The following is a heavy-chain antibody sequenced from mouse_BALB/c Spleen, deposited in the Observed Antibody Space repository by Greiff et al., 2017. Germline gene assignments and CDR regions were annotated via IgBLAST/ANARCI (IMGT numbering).Heavy chain of an antibody. D-gene: IGHD2-2*01. Sequence: VQLQESGAELAKPGASVKMSCKASGYTFTSYWMHWVKQRPGQGLEWIGYINPSTGYTEYNQKFKDKATLTADKSSSTAYMQLSSLTSEDSAVYYCARRGLRRYAMDYWGQGTSVTVSS. CDR2: INPSTGYT. CDR3: ARRGLRRYAMDY. CDR1: GYTFTSYW. J-gene: IGHJ4*01. V-gene: IGHV1-7*01.